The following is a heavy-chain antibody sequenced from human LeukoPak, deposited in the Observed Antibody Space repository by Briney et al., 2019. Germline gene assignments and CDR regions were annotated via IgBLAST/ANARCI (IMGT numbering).Heavy chain of an antibody. CDR2: IYYSGST. Sequence: SETLSLTCTVSGGSISSYYWSWIRQPPGKGLEWIGYIYYSGSTNYNPSLKSRVTISVDTSKNQFSLKLSSVTAADTAVYYCARERRVPDYYYGMDVWGKGTTATVSS. J-gene: IGHJ6*04. CDR1: GGSISSYY. D-gene: IGHD1-1*01. V-gene: IGHV4-59*01. CDR3: ARERRVPDYYYGMDV.